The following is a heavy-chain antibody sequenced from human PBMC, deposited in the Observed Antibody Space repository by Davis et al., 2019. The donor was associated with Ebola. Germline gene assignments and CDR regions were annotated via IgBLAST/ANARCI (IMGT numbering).Heavy chain of an antibody. CDR1: GFTFDTYG. CDR3: ASSPSGYYYYMDV. J-gene: IGHJ6*03. Sequence: GESLKISCAASGFTFDTYGMHWLRQAPGQGLEWVGLIWYDGSKKYYADSVKGRFTISRDNSKNTMYLQMNSLRAEDTAVYSCASSPSGYYYYMDVWCKGTTVTVSS. D-gene: IGHD6-6*01. V-gene: IGHV3-33*01. CDR2: IWYDGSKK.